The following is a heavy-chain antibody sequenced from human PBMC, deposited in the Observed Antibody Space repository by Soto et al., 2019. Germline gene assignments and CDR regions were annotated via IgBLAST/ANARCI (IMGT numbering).Heavy chain of an antibody. CDR3: ARGMTGIIRGWFDP. CDR1: GGSFSGYY. J-gene: IGHJ5*02. D-gene: IGHD3-10*01. CDR2: INHSGST. V-gene: IGHV4-34*01. Sequence: SETLSLTCAVYGGSFSGYYWSWIRQPPGKGLEWIGEINHSGSTNYNPSLKSRVTISVDTSKNQFSLKLSSVTAADTAVCYCARGMTGIIRGWFDPWGQGTLVTVSS.